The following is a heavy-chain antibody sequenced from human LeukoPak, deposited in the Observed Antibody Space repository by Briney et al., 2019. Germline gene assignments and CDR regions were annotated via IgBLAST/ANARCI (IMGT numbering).Heavy chain of an antibody. CDR1: GDSISSYY. J-gene: IGHJ4*02. CDR3: ARERYYDSSGYSRYYFDY. V-gene: IGHV4-59*01. CDR2: IYHSGST. Sequence: PSETLSLTCTVSGDSISSYYWSWIRQPPAKGLEWIGYIYHSGSTNYNPSLNSRATISVDSSKNQSSLKLSSVAAADTAVYYCARERYYDSSGYSRYYFDYWGQGTLVTVSS. D-gene: IGHD3-22*01.